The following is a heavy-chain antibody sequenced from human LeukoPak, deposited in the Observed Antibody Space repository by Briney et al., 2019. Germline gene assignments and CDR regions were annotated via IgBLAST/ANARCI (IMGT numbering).Heavy chain of an antibody. D-gene: IGHD3-9*01. J-gene: IGHJ4*02. CDR3: ARVRVLRYFDWQNSNYYFDY. CDR1: GYSISSGYY. CDR2: IYYSGST. Sequence: NSSETLSLTCTVSGYSISSGYYWGWIRQPPGKGLEWIGSIYYSGSTYYNPSLKSRVTISVDTSKNQFSLKLSSVTAADTAVYYCARVRVLRYFDWQNSNYYFDYWGQGTLVTVSS. V-gene: IGHV4-38-2*02.